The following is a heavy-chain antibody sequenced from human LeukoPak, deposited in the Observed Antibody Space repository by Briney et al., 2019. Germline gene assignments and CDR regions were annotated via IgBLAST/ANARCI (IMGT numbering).Heavy chain of an antibody. V-gene: IGHV3-23*01. D-gene: IGHD2-15*01. J-gene: IGHJ4*02. Sequence: PGGSLRLSCAASGLTFSSHAMSWVRQAPGKGLEWVSAISDSGDSTYYADSVKGRFTISRDNSKNTLYLQMSSLRAEDTAVYYCAKYAVVDTPFFDYWGQGTLVTISS. CDR1: GLTFSSHA. CDR3: AKYAVVDTPFFDY. CDR2: ISDSGDST.